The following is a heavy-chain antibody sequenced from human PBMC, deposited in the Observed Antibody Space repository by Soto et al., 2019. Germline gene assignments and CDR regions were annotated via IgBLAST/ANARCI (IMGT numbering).Heavy chain of an antibody. V-gene: IGHV1-8*01. D-gene: IGHD5-18*01. J-gene: IGHJ4*02. Sequence: QVQLVQSGAEVKKPGASVKVSCKASGYTFTSYDINWVRQATGQGLERMGWMNPNSGNTGYAQKFQGRVTMTRNTSISTAYMELSSLRSEDTAVYYCARVMVTAMTYYFDYWGQGTLVTVSS. CDR2: MNPNSGNT. CDR3: ARVMVTAMTYYFDY. CDR1: GYTFTSYD.